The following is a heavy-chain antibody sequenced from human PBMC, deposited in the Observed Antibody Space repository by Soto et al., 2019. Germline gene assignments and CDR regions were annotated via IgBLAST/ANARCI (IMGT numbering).Heavy chain of an antibody. J-gene: IGHJ4*02. CDR1: GFTFSSYS. D-gene: IGHD2-2*02. V-gene: IGHV3-23*01. CDR3: AKELLGYCSSTSCYSTNGVCYDY. CDR2: ISGSGGST. Sequence: PGGSLRLSCAASGFTFSSYSMSWVRQAPGKGLEWVSAISGSGGSTYYADSVKGRFTISRDNSKNTLYLQMNSLRAEDTAVYYCAKELLGYCSSTSCYSTNGVCYDYWGQGTLVTVSS.